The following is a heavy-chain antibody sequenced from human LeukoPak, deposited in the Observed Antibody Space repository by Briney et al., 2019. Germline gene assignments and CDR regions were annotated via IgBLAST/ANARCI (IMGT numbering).Heavy chain of an antibody. J-gene: IGHJ4*02. Sequence: VASVKVSCKASGYTFTGYYMHWVRQAPGQGLEWMGWINSNSGGTNYAQKFQGRVTMTRDTSISTAYMELSRLRSDNTAVYYCARDLLLYDSSGYYDYWGQGTLVTVSS. V-gene: IGHV1-2*02. D-gene: IGHD3-22*01. CDR1: GYTFTGYY. CDR2: INSNSGGT. CDR3: ARDLLLYDSSGYYDY.